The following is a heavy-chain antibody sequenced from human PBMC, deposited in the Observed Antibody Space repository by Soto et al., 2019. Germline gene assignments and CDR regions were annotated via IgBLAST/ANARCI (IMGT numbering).Heavy chain of an antibody. CDR1: GGSISSSSYY. V-gene: IGHV4-39*01. Sequence: TLSLTCTVSGGSISSSSYYWGWIRQPPGKGLEWIGSIYYSGSTYYNPSLKSRVTISVDTSKNQFSLKLSSVTAADTAVYYCASPYYDILTGYYEIGYFDYWGQGTLVTVSS. CDR2: IYYSGST. CDR3: ASPYYDILTGYYEIGYFDY. J-gene: IGHJ4*02. D-gene: IGHD3-9*01.